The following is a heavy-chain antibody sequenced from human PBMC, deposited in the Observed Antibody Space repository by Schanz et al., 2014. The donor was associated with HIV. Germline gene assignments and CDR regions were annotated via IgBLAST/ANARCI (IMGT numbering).Heavy chain of an antibody. CDR2: VNPNSGNT. J-gene: IGHJ6*02. V-gene: IGHV1-8*02. CDR1: GSTFSTYG. CDR3: ARRRSEIIPAAIVLHYYYGFDV. Sequence: QMQLVQSGAEVKKPGSSVKVSCKASGSTFSTYGFTWVRQAPGQGLEWMGWVNPNSGNTGYAQKFQGRVTMTRDTSKSTAYMDLSSLRSEDTAVYYCARRRSEIIPAAIVLHYYYGFDVWGQGTTVTVS. D-gene: IGHD2-2*02.